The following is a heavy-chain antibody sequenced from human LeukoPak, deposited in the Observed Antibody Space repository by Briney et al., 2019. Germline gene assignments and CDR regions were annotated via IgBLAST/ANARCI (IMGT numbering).Heavy chain of an antibody. CDR3: AKSNGYGLVDI. CDR1: GGSFSGYY. Sequence: PSETLSLTCAVYGGSFSGYYWSWIRQPPGEGLEWIGYIYYSGSTNYNPSLKSRVTISLDTSRNQFSLKLNSVTAADTAVYYCAKSNGYGLVDIWGQGTMVIVS. D-gene: IGHD3-10*01. V-gene: IGHV4-34*11. CDR2: IYYSGST. J-gene: IGHJ3*02.